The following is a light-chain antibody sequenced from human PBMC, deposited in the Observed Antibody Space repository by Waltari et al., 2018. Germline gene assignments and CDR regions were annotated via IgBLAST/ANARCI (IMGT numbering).Light chain of an antibody. V-gene: IGLV1-40*01. J-gene: IGLJ1*01. Sequence: QSVLTQPPSVSGAPGQRVTISCPGSSPHIGAGYDSHWYQHLPGTAPKLLIYGNSNRPSGVPDRFSASKSGTSASLVITGLQAEDEADYYCQSCDSGLNAFYVFGTGTKVTVL. CDR3: QSCDSGLNAFYV. CDR1: SPHIGAGYD. CDR2: GNS.